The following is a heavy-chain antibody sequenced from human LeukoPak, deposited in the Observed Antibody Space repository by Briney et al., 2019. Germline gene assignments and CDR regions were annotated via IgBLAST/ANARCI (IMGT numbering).Heavy chain of an antibody. CDR1: GYTFTGYY. V-gene: IGHV1-2*02. CDR3: AKNPYEYYFDY. D-gene: IGHD5-12*01. Sequence: GASVKVSCKASGYTFTGYYMHGGRQAPGQGLKWRGWINPNSGDTNYAQKFQGRVTMTRDTSINTAYMELSRLRTDDTAVYYCAKNPYEYYFDYWGQATLVTVSS. J-gene: IGHJ4*02. CDR2: INPNSGDT.